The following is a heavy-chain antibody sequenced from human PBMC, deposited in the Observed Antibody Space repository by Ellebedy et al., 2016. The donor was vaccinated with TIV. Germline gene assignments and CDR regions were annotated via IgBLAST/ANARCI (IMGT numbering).Heavy chain of an antibody. J-gene: IGHJ6*02. V-gene: IGHV4-38-2*02. CDR2: ISHTGST. CDR1: DYSISSNDF. D-gene: IGHD2-21*02. CDR3: ARVHGGDGGMDV. Sequence: MPGGSLRLSCTVSDYSISSNDFWGWIRQPPGKGLEWIGTISHTGSTYYNPSLKSRVTISVDTSKNQFSLKLSSVTAADTAVYYCARVHGGDGGMDVWGQGTTVTVSS.